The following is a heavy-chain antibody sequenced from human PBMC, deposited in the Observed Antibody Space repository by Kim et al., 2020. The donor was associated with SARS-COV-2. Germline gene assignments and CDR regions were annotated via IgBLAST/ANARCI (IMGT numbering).Heavy chain of an antibody. CDR1: GFTFSNAW. CDR3: TTTEAYGSGSFVSYYYYGMDV. J-gene: IGHJ6*02. CDR2: IKSKVDGETS. V-gene: IGHV3-15*01. Sequence: GGSLRLSCVASGFTFSNAWMSWVRQAPGKGLEWVGRIKSKVDGETSDYAAPVKGRFTFSRDDSKTTLYLQMNSLKTEDTAVYYCTTTEAYGSGSFVSYYYYGMDVWGQGTTVTVSS. D-gene: IGHD3-10*01.